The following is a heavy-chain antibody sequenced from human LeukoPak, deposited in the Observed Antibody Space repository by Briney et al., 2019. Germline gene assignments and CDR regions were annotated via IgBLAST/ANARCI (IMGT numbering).Heavy chain of an antibody. D-gene: IGHD3-10*01. Sequence: ASVKVPCKASGYTFTGYYMHWVRQAPGQGLEWMGWINPNSGGTNYAQKFQGRVTMTRDTSISTAYMELGRLRSDDTAVYYCAKAYYGSGSYVDYWGQGTLVTVSS. J-gene: IGHJ4*02. CDR2: INPNSGGT. V-gene: IGHV1-2*02. CDR3: AKAYYGSGSYVDY. CDR1: GYTFTGYY.